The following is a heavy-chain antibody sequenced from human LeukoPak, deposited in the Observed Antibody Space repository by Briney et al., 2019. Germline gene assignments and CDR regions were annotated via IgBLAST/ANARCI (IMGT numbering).Heavy chain of an antibody. V-gene: IGHV3-23*01. CDR1: GFTFSNYD. D-gene: IGHD4-17*01. Sequence: GGSLRLSCAASGFTFSNYDMSWVRQAPGKGLEWVSAISYNGGSIYYAESVKGRFTMSRDNSKNTVHLQMNSLKAEDTAVYYCATYRVTTVTPFDYWGQGTLVTVSS. J-gene: IGHJ4*02. CDR3: ATYRVTTVTPFDY. CDR2: ISYNGGSI.